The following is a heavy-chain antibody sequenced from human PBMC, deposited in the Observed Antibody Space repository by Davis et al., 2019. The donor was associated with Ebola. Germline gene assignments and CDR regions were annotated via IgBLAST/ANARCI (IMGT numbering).Heavy chain of an antibody. D-gene: IGHD3-16*01. CDR1: GFVFSSYV. CDR2: INSDGSST. CDR3: ARDRPLDFFFGDYYGMDV. J-gene: IGHJ6*02. V-gene: IGHV3-74*01. Sequence: GESLKISCAAPGFVFSSYVMSWVRQAPGKGLVWVSRINSDGSSTSYADSVKGRFTISRDNAKNTLYLQMNSLRAEDTAVYYCARDRPLDFFFGDYYGMDVWGQGTTITVSS.